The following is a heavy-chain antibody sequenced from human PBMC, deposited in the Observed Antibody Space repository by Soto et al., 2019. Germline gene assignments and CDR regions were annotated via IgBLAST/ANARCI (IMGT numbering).Heavy chain of an antibody. CDR2: LYLRGRT. D-gene: IGHD5-18*01. J-gene: IGHJ4*02. V-gene: IGHV4-4*02. CDR3: ARVLYSYGSWAFDY. CDR1: GGAISSSNW. Sequence: SETRSRTWAVSGGAISSSNWWSWVPQPPGKWLEWLGELYLRGRTNHNPALKSRVTVSVDKSQSQFSLKLSSVTAAATAVYHCARVLYSYGSWAFDYWGQGTLVTVSS.